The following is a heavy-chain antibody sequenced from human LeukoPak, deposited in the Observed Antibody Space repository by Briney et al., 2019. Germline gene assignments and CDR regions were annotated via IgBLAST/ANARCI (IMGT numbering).Heavy chain of an antibody. D-gene: IGHD3-10*01. V-gene: IGHV3-23*01. CDR1: GYTFSSYA. CDR2: ISGSGGII. J-gene: IGHJ4*02. CDR3: ARGGSQPITMHVFDY. Sequence: PGGSLRLSCAVSGYTFSSYALGWVRQAPGKGLEWVSIISGSGGIIYYADSVKGRFTISRDSSKNTMSMQMNSLRADDTAVYYCARGGSQPITMHVFDYWGQGTLVTVSS.